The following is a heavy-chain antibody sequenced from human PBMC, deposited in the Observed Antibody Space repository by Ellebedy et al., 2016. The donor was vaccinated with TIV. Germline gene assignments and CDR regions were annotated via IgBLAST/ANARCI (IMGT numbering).Heavy chain of an antibody. V-gene: IGHV3-21*01. Sequence: GESLKISCAVSGFPFSSYNMNWIRQAPGKGLEWVSAVNRVSTSMFYADSVKGRFTVSRDNAKNSLYLQMHNLRAEDTAVYYCARGWSTPDSWGQGTLVIVSS. CDR2: VNRVSTSM. D-gene: IGHD2-15*01. J-gene: IGHJ4*02. CDR1: GFPFSSYN. CDR3: ARGWSTPDS.